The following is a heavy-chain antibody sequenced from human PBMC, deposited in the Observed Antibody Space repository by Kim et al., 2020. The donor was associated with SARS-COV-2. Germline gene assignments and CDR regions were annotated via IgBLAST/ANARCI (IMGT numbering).Heavy chain of an antibody. CDR2: ISSSSSYI. Sequence: GGSLRLSCAASGFTFSSYSMNWVRQAPGKGLEWVSSISSSSSYIYYADSVKGRFTISRDNAKNSLYLQMNSLRAEDTAVYYCARSALYCSGGSCWDYWGQGTLVTVSS. J-gene: IGHJ4*02. D-gene: IGHD2-15*01. CDR1: GFTFSSYS. CDR3: ARSALYCSGGSCWDY. V-gene: IGHV3-21*01.